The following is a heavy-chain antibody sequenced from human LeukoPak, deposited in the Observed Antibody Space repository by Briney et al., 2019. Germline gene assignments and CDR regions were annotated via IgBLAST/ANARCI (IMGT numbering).Heavy chain of an antibody. Sequence: GASVKVSCKASGYTFTSYGISWVRQAPGQGLEWMGWISAYNGNTNYAQKLQGRATMTTDTSTSTAYMELRSLRSDDTAVYYCARQMATIYYYGMDVWGQGTTVTVSS. D-gene: IGHD5-12*01. CDR3: ARQMATIYYYGMDV. CDR1: GYTFTSYG. CDR2: ISAYNGNT. V-gene: IGHV1-18*01. J-gene: IGHJ6*02.